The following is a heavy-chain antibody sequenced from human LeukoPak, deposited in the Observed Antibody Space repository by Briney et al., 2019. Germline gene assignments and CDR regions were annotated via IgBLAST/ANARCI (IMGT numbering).Heavy chain of an antibody. CDR2: INTNSGGT. J-gene: IGHJ4*02. CDR1: GYTFTIHH. Sequence: ASVKVSCKTSGYTFTIHHIQWVRQAPGQGLEWMGWINTNSGGTIYSQKFQGRITMTRDPSITTAYMELSSLRSDDTAVYYCARDYSTSSWDNWGQGTLATVSS. D-gene: IGHD6-13*01. V-gene: IGHV1-2*02. CDR3: ARDYSTSSWDN.